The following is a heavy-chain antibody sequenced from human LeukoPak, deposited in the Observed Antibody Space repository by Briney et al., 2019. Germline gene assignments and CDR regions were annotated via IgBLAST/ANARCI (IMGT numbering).Heavy chain of an antibody. CDR1: GGSISTYY. CDR3: ARRLAVTGRYYFDY. V-gene: IGHV4-59*01. D-gene: IGHD4-11*01. CDR2: IYYSGIT. Sequence: SETLSLTCTVSGGSISTYYWTWIRQPPERGLEWIGYIYYSGITNYNPSLKSRVTMSVDTSRNQFSLRLSSVTAADTAVYYCARRLAVTGRYYFDYWGQGSLVTVSS. J-gene: IGHJ4*02.